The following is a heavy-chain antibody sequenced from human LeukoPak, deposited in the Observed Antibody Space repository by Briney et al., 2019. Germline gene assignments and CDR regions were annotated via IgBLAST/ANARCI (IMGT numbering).Heavy chain of an antibody. CDR2: ISIDGRRT. CDR1: GLTLSSHW. CDR3: AIELAGIDGDIVFDW. D-gene: IGHD5-24*01. Sequence: GGSLRLSCAASGLTLSSHWMHWVRQAPGKGLVWVSRISIDGRRTTYADSVRGRFTISRDNAKNMLYLQMNSLRAEDTAVYYCAIELAGIDGDIVFDWRGQGALVTVSS. J-gene: IGHJ4*02. V-gene: IGHV3-74*01.